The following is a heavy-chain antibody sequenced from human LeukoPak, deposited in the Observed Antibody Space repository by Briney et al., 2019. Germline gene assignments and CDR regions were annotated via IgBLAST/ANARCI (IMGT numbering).Heavy chain of an antibody. Sequence: GGSLRLSCAASGFTVSSNYMSWVRQAPGKGLEWVSVIYSGGSTYYADSVKGRFTISRDNSKNTLYLQMNSLRAEDTGVYYCARDGVPSAYSSSWYMIDYWGQGTLVTVSS. J-gene: IGHJ4*02. CDR2: IYSGGST. D-gene: IGHD6-13*01. V-gene: IGHV3-66*01. CDR1: GFTVSSNY. CDR3: ARDGVPSAYSSSWYMIDY.